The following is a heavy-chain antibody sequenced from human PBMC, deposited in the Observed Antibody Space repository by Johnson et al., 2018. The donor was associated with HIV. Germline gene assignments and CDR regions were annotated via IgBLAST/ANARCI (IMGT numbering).Heavy chain of an antibody. Sequence: VQLVESGGGLIQPGGSLRLSCAASGFTVSSNYLSWVRQAPGKGLEWVSVIYSGGSTYYADSVKGGFTISRDNSKNTLYLQMNSLKTEDTAVYYCAKGLDYGGLLCAFDIWGQGTMVTVSS. CDR3: AKGLDYGGLLCAFDI. CDR2: IYSGGST. V-gene: IGHV3-53*01. D-gene: IGHD4-23*01. CDR1: GFTVSSNY. J-gene: IGHJ3*02.